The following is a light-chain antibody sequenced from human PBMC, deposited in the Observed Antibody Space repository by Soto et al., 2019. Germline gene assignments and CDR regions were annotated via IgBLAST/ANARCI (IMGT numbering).Light chain of an antibody. CDR2: GAS. J-gene: IGKJ4*01. V-gene: IGKV1-39*01. Sequence: DIQMTQSPSTLSASVGDRVTITCRASQTINTYLNWFQQKPGEPPRLLIYGASTLHDGVPSRFSGSGSGEDFTLTISGLQPEDCASYHCQQTYSDISFGGGTKVDIK. CDR3: QQTYSDIS. CDR1: QTINTY.